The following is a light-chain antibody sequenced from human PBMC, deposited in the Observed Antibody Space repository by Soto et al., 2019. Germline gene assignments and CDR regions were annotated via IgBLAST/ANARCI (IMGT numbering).Light chain of an antibody. CDR2: EVS. Sequence: QSVLTQPASVSGSPGQSITVSCTGTSSDVGSYNLVSWYQQHPGKAPKLMIYEVSKRPSGVSNRFSGSKSGNTASLTISGRQAEDEADYYCCSYAGSITLYVFGTGTKVTVL. CDR1: SSDVGSYNL. CDR3: CSYAGSITLYV. J-gene: IGLJ1*01. V-gene: IGLV2-23*02.